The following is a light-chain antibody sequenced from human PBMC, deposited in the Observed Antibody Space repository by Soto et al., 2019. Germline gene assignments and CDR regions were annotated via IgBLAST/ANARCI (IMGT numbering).Light chain of an antibody. Sequence: DIQMTQSPSTLSASVGDRVIITCRASQSISDYLAWYQQKPGKAPKLLIYDASNLESGVPSTFSGSGSGTEFTLTISSLQSDDFATYYCQQYNSYSRTFGQGTKVDIK. V-gene: IGKV1-5*01. J-gene: IGKJ1*01. CDR2: DAS. CDR3: QQYNSYSRT. CDR1: QSISDY.